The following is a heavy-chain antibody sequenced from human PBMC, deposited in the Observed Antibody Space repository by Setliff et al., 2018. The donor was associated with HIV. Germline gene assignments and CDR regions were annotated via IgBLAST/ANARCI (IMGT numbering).Heavy chain of an antibody. Sequence: PSETLSLTCTVSGGSAGSGSFYWSWIRQPAGRGLEWIGRVYVTGSSAYNPSLKSRVYMSVLGSRNQISLKLTSVTAADTAVYYCASRRMRGNSHGYFDYWGQGSLVTVSS. V-gene: IGHV4-61*02. CDR3: ASRRMRGNSHGYFDY. CDR2: VYVTGSS. J-gene: IGHJ4*02. D-gene: IGHD5-18*01. CDR1: GGSAGSGSFY.